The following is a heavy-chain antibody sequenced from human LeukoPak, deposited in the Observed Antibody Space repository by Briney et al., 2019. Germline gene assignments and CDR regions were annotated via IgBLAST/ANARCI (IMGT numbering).Heavy chain of an antibody. J-gene: IGHJ5*02. CDR3: ARGVPPQPTNWFDP. CDR2: IYYSGST. CDR1: GFTFSDYY. Sequence: LRLSCAASGFTFSDYYMSWIRQAPGKGLEWIGYIYYSGSTYYNPSLKSRVTISVDTSKNQFSLKLSSVTAADTAVYYCARGVPPQPTNWFDPWGQGTLVTVSS. D-gene: IGHD5-18*01. V-gene: IGHV4-30-4*08.